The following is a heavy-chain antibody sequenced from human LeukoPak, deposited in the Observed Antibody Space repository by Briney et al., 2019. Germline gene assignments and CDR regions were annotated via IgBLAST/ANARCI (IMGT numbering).Heavy chain of an antibody. J-gene: IGHJ6*03. D-gene: IGHD3-3*01. Sequence: SETLSLTCTVSGGSISSSSYYWGWIRQPPGKGLEWIGSFYYSGSTYYNPSLKSRVTISVDTSKNQFSLKLSSVTAADTAVYYCARAADFWSGPYYYYYMDVWGKGTTVTVSS. CDR3: ARAADFWSGPYYYYYMDV. CDR2: FYYSGST. V-gene: IGHV4-39*07. CDR1: GGSISSSSYY.